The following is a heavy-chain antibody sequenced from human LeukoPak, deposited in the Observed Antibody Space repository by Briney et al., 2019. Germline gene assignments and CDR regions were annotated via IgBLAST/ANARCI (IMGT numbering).Heavy chain of an antibody. V-gene: IGHV3-30*03. CDR3: ALDSSGYFHAFDI. CDR1: GFTFSSYG. D-gene: IGHD3-22*01. Sequence: AGGSLRLSCAASGFTFSSYGMHWVRQAPGKGLEWVAVISYDGSNKYYADSVKGRFTISRDNSKNTLYLQMNSLRAEDTAVYYCALDSSGYFHAFDIWGQGTMVTVSS. J-gene: IGHJ3*02. CDR2: ISYDGSNK.